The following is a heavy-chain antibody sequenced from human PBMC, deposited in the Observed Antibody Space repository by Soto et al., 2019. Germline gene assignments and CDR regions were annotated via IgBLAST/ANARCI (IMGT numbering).Heavy chain of an antibody. CDR1: GGSVSSGSYY. V-gene: IGHV4-61*01. CDR2: IYYSGST. CDR3: ARDFERVPAAMWVKKPYYYMDV. D-gene: IGHD2-2*01. J-gene: IGHJ6*03. Sequence: PSETLSLTCTVSGGSVSSGSYYWSWIRQPPGKGLEWIGYIYYSGSTYYNPSLKSRVTISVDTSKNQFSLKLSSVTAADTAVYYCARDFERVPAAMWVKKPYYYMDVWGKGTTVTVSS.